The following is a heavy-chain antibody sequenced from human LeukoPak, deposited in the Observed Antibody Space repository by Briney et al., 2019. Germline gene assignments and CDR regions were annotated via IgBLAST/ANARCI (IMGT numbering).Heavy chain of an antibody. V-gene: IGHV4-39*01. D-gene: IGHD1-1*01. CDR1: GGSISSSSYY. CDR2: IYYSGST. CDR3: ASSIRTTFDN. J-gene: IGHJ4*02. Sequence: RTSETLSLTCTVSGGSISSSSYYWGWIRQPPGKGLEWIGSIYYSGSTYYNPSLKSRVTISVDTSKNQFSLKLSSVTAADTALFFCASSIRTTFDNWGQGTLVTVSS.